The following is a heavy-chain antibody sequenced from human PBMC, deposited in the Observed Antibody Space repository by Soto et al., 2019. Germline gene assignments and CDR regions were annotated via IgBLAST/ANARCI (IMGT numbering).Heavy chain of an antibody. CDR1: GFTFSSYS. Sequence: GGSLRLSCAASGFTFSSYSMNWVRQVPGKGLEWVSYISSSSSSTIYYADSVKGRFTISRDNAKNSLYLQMNSLRAEDTAVYYCARETGTTDAFDIWGQGTMVTVSS. CDR3: ARETGTTDAFDI. D-gene: IGHD1-7*01. V-gene: IGHV3-48*01. J-gene: IGHJ3*02. CDR2: ISSSSSSTI.